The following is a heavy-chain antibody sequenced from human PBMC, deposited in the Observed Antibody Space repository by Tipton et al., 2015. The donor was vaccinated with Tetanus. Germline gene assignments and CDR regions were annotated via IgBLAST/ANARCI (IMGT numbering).Heavy chain of an antibody. Sequence: TLSLTCNVSGDSMTDFYWSWIRQPPGKGLEWIAYIFYSGRTQYNPSLKSRATISVDTAKNQFSLQLASVTASDTAIYYCARTTRRWLQPAYWGQGTLVTVSS. CDR3: ARTTRRWLQPAY. D-gene: IGHD5-24*01. J-gene: IGHJ4*02. CDR1: GDSMTDFY. CDR2: IFYSGRT. V-gene: IGHV4-59*01.